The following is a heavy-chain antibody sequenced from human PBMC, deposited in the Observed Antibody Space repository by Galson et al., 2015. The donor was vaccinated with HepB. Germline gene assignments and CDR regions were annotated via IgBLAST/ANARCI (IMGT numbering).Heavy chain of an antibody. J-gene: IGHJ6*02. D-gene: IGHD3-3*01. CDR3: ARGSGKTVYGVVTARSGMDV. CDR2: MYGGGST. V-gene: IGHV3-53*05. CDR1: GFTFSGSA. Sequence: SLRLSCAASGFTFSGSAIHWVRQAPGKGLEWVSTMYGGGSTYYADSVKGRFTISRDNSKNTLYLQMNSLRAEDTAVYYCARGSGKTVYGVVTARSGMDVWGQGTTVTVSS.